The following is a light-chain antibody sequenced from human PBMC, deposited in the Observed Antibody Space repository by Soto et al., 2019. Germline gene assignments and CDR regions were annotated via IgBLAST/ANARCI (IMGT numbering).Light chain of an antibody. V-gene: IGKV3-20*01. CDR1: QTITSTY. J-gene: IGKJ1*01. CDR3: HHYGST. CDR2: GAS. Sequence: EIVLTQSPGTLSLSPVERATLSCRASQTITSTYLAWYQQKPGQAPRLLIYGASSRATGIPDRFSGSGSETDFTLTISRLEPEDFAVYYCHHYGSTFGQGTKVDIK.